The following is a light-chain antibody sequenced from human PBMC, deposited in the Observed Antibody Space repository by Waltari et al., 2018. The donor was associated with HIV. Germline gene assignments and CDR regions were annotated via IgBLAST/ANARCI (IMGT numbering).Light chain of an antibody. CDR1: ALAKQY. V-gene: IGLV3-25*03. CDR2: KDS. CDR3: QSADSSATSP. Sequence: SYALTPPPSVSVSPGQTARMTRYGDALAKQYAYWYQQKPGQAPVLVIFKDSQRPSGIPKRFSGSSSGTTVTLTISGVQAEDEADYYCQSADSSATSPFGGGTKLTVL. J-gene: IGLJ2*01.